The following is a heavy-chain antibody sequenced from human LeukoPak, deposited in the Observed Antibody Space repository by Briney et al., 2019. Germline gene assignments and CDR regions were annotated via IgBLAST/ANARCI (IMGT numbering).Heavy chain of an antibody. V-gene: IGHV3-23*01. J-gene: IGHJ4*02. CDR2: ISGSGGST. CDR3: AKGGYCSSTSCYPITFDY. D-gene: IGHD2-2*01. Sequence: GGSLRLSCAATGFTFSSYAMSWVRQAPGKGLEWVSAISGSGGSTYYADSVKGRFTISRDNSKNTLYLQMNSLRAEDTAVYYCAKGGYCSSTSCYPITFDYWGQGTLVTVSS. CDR1: GFTFSSYA.